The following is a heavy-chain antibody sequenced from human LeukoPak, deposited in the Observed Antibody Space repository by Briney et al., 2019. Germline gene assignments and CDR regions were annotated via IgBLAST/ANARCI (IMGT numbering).Heavy chain of an antibody. CDR3: ARKRITMVRAPDY. Sequence: PSGTLSLTCAVSGGSISSSNWWSWVRQPPGKGLEWIGEIYHSGSTNYNPSLKSRVTISVDTSKNQFSLKLSSVTAADTAVYYCARKRITMVRAPDYWGQGTLVTVSS. D-gene: IGHD3-10*01. V-gene: IGHV4-4*02. CDR2: IYHSGST. J-gene: IGHJ4*02. CDR1: GGSISSSNW.